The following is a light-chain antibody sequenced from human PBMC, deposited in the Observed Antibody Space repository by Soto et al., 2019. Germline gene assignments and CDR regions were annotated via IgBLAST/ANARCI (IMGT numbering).Light chain of an antibody. V-gene: IGLV2-14*01. CDR3: SSYTSSSTYV. CDR1: SSDVGGYNY. CDR2: EVT. Sequence: LTQPASVSGSPGQSITISCTGTSSDVGGYNYVSWYQQHPAKAPKLMIYEVTWRPSGVSNRFSGSKSGNTASLTISGLQAEDEADYYCSSYTSSSTYVFGTGTKVTAL. J-gene: IGLJ1*01.